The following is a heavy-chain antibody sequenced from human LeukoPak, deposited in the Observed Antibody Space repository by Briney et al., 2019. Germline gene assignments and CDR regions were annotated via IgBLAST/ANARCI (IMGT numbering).Heavy chain of an antibody. Sequence: GGSLRLSCAASGFALSNAWMSWVRQAPGKGLEWVGRIKSKTDDDTTDYAAPVKGRFTISRDDSKNTLYLQMNSLKTEDTAVYYYTTDPDDCSSTTCYQSSYYYFMDVWGKGTTVTVSS. CDR3: TTDPDDCSSTTCYQSSYYYFMDV. CDR1: GFALSNAW. J-gene: IGHJ6*03. D-gene: IGHD2-2*01. V-gene: IGHV3-15*01. CDR2: IKSKTDDDTT.